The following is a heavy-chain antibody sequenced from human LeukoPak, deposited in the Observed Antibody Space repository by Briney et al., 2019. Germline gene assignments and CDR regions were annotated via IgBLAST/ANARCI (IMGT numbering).Heavy chain of an antibody. V-gene: IGHV4-30-4*01. D-gene: IGHD1-26*01. J-gene: IGHJ3*02. CDR3: ARDANSGSYYLHGAFDI. Sequence: SETLSLTCTVSGGSISSGDYYWSWIRQPPGKGLEWIGYIYYSGSTYYNPSLKSRVTISVDTSKNQFSLKLSSVSAADTAVYYCARDANSGSYYLHGAFDIWGQGTMVTVSS. CDR1: GGSISSGDYY. CDR2: IYYSGST.